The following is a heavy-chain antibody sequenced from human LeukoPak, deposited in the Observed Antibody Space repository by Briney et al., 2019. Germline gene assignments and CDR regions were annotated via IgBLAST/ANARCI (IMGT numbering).Heavy chain of an antibody. V-gene: IGHV2-5*02. CDR1: GFSLSTSGVG. Sequence: SGPTLVKPTQTLTLTCTFSGFSLSTSGVGVGWIRQPPGKALEWLALIYWDDDQRYSPSLKSRLTITKDTSKNQVVLTMTNMDPVDTATYYCAQYGSGSGQSYYFDYWGQGTLVTVSS. CDR2: IYWDDDQ. D-gene: IGHD3-10*01. CDR3: AQYGSGSGQSYYFDY. J-gene: IGHJ4*02.